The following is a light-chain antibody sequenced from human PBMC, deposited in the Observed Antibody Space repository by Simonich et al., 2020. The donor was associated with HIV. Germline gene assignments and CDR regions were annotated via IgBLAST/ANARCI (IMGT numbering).Light chain of an antibody. CDR3: AAWDDSLSGPV. Sequence: QSVVTQPPSASGTPGQRVTISCSGTSSNIGRNYVYWYHHLPGTAPKLLIYSNNQGPSGVPDRFSGSKSGTSASLAISGLRSEDEADYCCAAWDDSLSGPVFGGGTKLTVL. V-gene: IGLV1-47*02. J-gene: IGLJ3*02. CDR1: SSNIGRNY. CDR2: SNN.